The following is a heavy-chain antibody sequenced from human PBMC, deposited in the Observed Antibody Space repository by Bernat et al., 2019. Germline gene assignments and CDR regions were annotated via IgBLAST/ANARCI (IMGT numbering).Heavy chain of an antibody. Sequence: EVQLLESGGGLVQPGGSLRLSCAASRFTFSDYAMSWVRQAPGKGLEWVSGIGGIGDYTYFADSVRGRFTVSRDNSKNTLYLQMNSLRAEDTAVYYCEKHRYCSTTGCYTGSLYEAFDIWGQGTMVTVSS. V-gene: IGHV3-23*01. CDR2: IGGIGDYT. J-gene: IGHJ3*02. CDR1: RFTFSDYA. D-gene: IGHD2-2*02. CDR3: EKHRYCSTTGCYTGSLYEAFDI.